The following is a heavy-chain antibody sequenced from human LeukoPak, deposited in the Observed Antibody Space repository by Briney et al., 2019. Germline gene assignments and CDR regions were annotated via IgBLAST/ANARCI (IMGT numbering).Heavy chain of an antibody. V-gene: IGHV3-30*18. J-gene: IGHJ4*02. Sequence: GGSLRLSRAASGFTFSSHGMHWVRQAPGKGLEWVAVTSYDGSTKYYADSAKGRFNISRDNSKNTLYLQMNSLRVDDTAVYYCAKDATLFGDQYFDYWGQGTLVIVSS. D-gene: IGHD3-10*01. CDR1: GFTFSSHG. CDR2: TSYDGSTK. CDR3: AKDATLFGDQYFDY.